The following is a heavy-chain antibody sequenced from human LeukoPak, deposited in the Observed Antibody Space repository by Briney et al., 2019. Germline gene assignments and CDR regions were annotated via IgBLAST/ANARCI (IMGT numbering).Heavy chain of an antibody. V-gene: IGHV3-15*01. D-gene: IGHD6-13*01. CDR2: INTKIDGGTT. J-gene: IGHJ4*02. CDR1: GFTFSNAW. CDR3: TTIPGYSSNWYYPDY. Sequence: GGSLRLSGAASGFTFSNAWMSWVRQAPGKGLEWVGRINTKIDGGTTDYAAPVKGRFTISRDDSKNTLYLQMNSLKTEDTAVYYCTTIPGYSSNWYYPDYWGQGTLVTVSS.